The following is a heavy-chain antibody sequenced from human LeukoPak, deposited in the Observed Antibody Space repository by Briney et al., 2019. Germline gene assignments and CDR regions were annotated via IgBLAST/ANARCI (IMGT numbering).Heavy chain of an antibody. CDR1: GFTFSNYA. J-gene: IGHJ4*02. V-gene: IGHV3-23*01. CDR3: AKHYGSSSMADY. CDR2: MRGSDSNT. Sequence: GGSLRLSCGPSGFTFSNYAMSWVRGAPGEGVEWVSVMRGSDSNTYEAASVKGRFTISRDNSKNTLYLQMNSLRAEETAVYYCAKHYGSSSMADYWGQGTLVTVSS. D-gene: IGHD4-23*01.